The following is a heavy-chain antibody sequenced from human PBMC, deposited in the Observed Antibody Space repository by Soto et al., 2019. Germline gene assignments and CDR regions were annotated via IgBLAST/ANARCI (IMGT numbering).Heavy chain of an antibody. D-gene: IGHD2-2*01. CDR2: IKSKTDGGTT. Sequence: EVQLVESGGGLVKPGGSLRLSCTASGFTFSNAWMNWVRQAPGKGLEWVGHIKSKTDGGTTDYTAPVKGRFTISRDDSKTTLFLKLNSLKPEDTAVYYCAPTGPGFWGSSGCYPPFDSGGQGPLVPVSS. CDR1: GFTFSNAW. V-gene: IGHV3-15*07. J-gene: IGHJ4*02. CDR3: APTGPGFWGSSGCYPPFDS.